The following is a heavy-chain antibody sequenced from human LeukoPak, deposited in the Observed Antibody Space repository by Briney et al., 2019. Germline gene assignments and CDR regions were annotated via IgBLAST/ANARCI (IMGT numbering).Heavy chain of an antibody. D-gene: IGHD1-26*01. V-gene: IGHV4-34*01. CDR2: INHSGST. CDR3: ARSTIEAYSGSLNDAFDI. J-gene: IGHJ3*02. Sequence: SETLSLTCAVYGGSFSGYYRSWIRQPPGKGLEWIGEINHSGSTNYNPSLKSRVTISVDTSKNQFSLKLSSVTAADTAVYYCARSTIEAYSGSLNDAFDIWGQGTMVTVSS. CDR1: GGSFSGYY.